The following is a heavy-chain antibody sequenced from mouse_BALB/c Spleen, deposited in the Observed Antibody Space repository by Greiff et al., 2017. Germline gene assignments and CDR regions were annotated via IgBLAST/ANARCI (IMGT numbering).Heavy chain of an antibody. Sequence: DVKLVESGPGLVKPSQSLSLTCSVTGYSITSGYYWNWIRQFPGNKLEWMGYISYDGSNNYNPSLKNRISITRDTSKNQFFLKLNSVTTEDTATYYCAGNYWGQGTLVTVSA. CDR2: ISYDGSN. J-gene: IGHJ3*01. V-gene: IGHV3-6*02. CDR3: AGNY. D-gene: IGHD1-1*01. CDR1: GYSITSGYY.